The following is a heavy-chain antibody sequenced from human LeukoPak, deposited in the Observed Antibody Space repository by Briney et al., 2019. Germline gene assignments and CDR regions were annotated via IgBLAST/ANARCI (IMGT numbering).Heavy chain of an antibody. CDR1: GFTFSSYE. V-gene: IGHV3-48*03. CDR3: ARETDSTLFDY. CDR2: ISSSGSTV. D-gene: IGHD2-2*01. J-gene: IGHJ4*02. Sequence: GGSLRLSCAASGFTFSSYEMNWVRQAPGKGLEWVSYISSSGSTVYYADSVKDRFTISRDNAKNSLYLQMNSLRAEDTAVYYCARETDSTLFDYWGQGTLVTVSS.